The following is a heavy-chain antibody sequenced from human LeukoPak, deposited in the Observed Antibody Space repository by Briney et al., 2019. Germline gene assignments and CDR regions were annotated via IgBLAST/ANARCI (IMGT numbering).Heavy chain of an antibody. J-gene: IGHJ4*02. CDR1: GFTFSSYS. D-gene: IGHD3-10*01. Sequence: HPGGSLRLSCAASGFTFSSYSMNWVRQAPGKGLEWVSYISSSSSSTIYYADSVKGRFTISRDNAKNSLYLQMNSLRAEDTAVYYCARESWVTMVQRYFDYWGQGTLVTVSS. CDR3: ARESWVTMVQRYFDY. CDR2: ISSSSSSTI. V-gene: IGHV3-48*01.